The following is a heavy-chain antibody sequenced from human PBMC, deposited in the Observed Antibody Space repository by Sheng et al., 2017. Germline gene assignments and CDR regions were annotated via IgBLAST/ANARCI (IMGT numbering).Heavy chain of an antibody. CDR3: ARGFESARYYYYGMDV. CDR1: GYSISSGYY. Sequence: QVQLQESGPGLVKPSETLSLTCAVSGYSISSGYYWGWIRQPPGKGLEWIGSIYHSGSTYYNPSLKSRVTISVDTSKNQFSLKLSSVTAADTAVYYCARGFESARYYYYGMDVWGQGTTVTVSS. V-gene: IGHV4-38-2*01. CDR2: IYHSGST. J-gene: IGHJ6*02. D-gene: IGHD6-6*01.